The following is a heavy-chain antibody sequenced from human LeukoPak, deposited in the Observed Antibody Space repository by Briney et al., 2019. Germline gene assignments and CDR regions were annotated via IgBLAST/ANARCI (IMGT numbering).Heavy chain of an antibody. D-gene: IGHD2-2*01. J-gene: IGHJ3*02. V-gene: IGHV4-59*01. CDR2: IYCSGTT. Sequence: NPSETLSLTCTVSGGSISSYYWSWIRQPPGKGLEWIGYIYCSGTTNYNPSLKSRVTISVDTSKNQFSLKLSSVTAADTAVYYCARHVPCSSTSCYGRGDAFDIWGQGTMVTVSS. CDR3: ARHVPCSSTSCYGRGDAFDI. CDR1: GGSISSYY.